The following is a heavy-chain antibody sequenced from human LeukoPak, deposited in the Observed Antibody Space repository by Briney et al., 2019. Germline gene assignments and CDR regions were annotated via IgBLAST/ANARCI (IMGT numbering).Heavy chain of an antibody. CDR1: GFTFSSYW. D-gene: IGHD6-19*01. J-gene: IGHJ4*02. Sequence: GGSLRLSCAASGFTFSSYWMHWVRQAPGKGLVWASRINSDGSYTGYADSVKGRFTISRDNAKNTVYLQMNSLRAEDTAVYYCARPGIAVTGDYWGQGILVTVSS. CDR3: ARPGIAVTGDY. V-gene: IGHV3-74*01. CDR2: INSDGSYT.